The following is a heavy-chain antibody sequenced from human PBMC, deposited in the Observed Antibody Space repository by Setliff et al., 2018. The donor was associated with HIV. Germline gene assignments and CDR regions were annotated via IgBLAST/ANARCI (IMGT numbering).Heavy chain of an antibody. CDR3: ASRIYYYDESRVLREEGFVP. J-gene: IGHJ5*02. CDR1: GGSLSGFY. CDR2: VTHSGST. Sequence: SETLSLTCAVYGGSLSGFYWTFIRQSPGKGLEWIGEVTHSGSTTYDPSLESRLTISIDTSKNQFSLKLTSVTAADTAMYYCASRIYYYDESRVLREEGFVPWGQGTLVTVSS. D-gene: IGHD3-22*01. V-gene: IGHV4-34*01.